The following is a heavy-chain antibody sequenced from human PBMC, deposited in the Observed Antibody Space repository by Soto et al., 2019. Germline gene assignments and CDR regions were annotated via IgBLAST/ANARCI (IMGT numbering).Heavy chain of an antibody. CDR3: ARETVSLDWFDS. CDR1: GFTFSDHY. CDR2: ISSSGESI. J-gene: IGHJ5*01. V-gene: IGHV3-11*01. Sequence: GGSLRLSCVVCGFTFSDHYMSWIRQAPGKGLEWISFISSSGESIDYADSVKGRFTISRDNVRNSVYLQMTSLTVEDTAIYYCARETVSLDWFDSWGQGTLVTVSS. D-gene: IGHD4-4*01.